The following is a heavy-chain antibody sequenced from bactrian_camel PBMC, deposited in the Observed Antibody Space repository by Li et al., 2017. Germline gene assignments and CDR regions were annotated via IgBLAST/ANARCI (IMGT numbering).Heavy chain of an antibody. D-gene: IGHD5*01. V-gene: IGHV3S6*01. CDR2: IYEEGTKA. J-gene: IGHJ4*01. Sequence: HVQLVESGGGLVQPGGVLRLSCAASGFTFSDNLMTWVRQVPGKGLEWVSSIYEEGTKAYYSDSVKGRFTISRDNAENTVYLQVTSLKSEDTALYYCAAASRTGPNFLTGARGPRSPSP. CDR1: GFTFSDNL. CDR3: AAASRTGPNFLT.